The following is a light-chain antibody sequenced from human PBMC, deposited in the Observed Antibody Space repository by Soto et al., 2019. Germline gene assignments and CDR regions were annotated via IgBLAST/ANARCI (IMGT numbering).Light chain of an antibody. CDR3: AIWDDSLNGQV. CDR2: YDD. J-gene: IGLJ2*01. V-gene: IGLV1-36*01. Sequence: QSVLTQPPSVSGAPRQRVTISCSGSRSNIGNNAVNWYQQFPGRAPKLLIYYDDLLPSGVSDRFSGSKSGTSASLAISGLQSEDEADYYCAIWDDSLNGQVFGGGTKLTVL. CDR1: RSNIGNNA.